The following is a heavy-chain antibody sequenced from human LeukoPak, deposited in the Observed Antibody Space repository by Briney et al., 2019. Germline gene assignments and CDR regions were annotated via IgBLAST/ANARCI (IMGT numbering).Heavy chain of an antibody. CDR3: ARGPYSSSWYSDYYYYYYYMDV. Sequence: GGSLRLSCAASGFTFSSYAMHWVRQAPGKGLEWVSGINWNGGSTGYADSVKGRFTISRDNAKNSLYLQMNSLRAEDTALYYCARGPYSSSWYSDYYYYYYYMDVWGKGTTVTVSS. CDR2: INWNGGST. D-gene: IGHD6-13*01. J-gene: IGHJ6*03. CDR1: GFTFSSYA. V-gene: IGHV3-20*04.